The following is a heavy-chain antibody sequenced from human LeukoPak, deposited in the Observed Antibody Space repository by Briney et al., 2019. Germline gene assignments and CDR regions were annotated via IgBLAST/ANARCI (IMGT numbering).Heavy chain of an antibody. Sequence: KPSETLSLTCTVSGGSISSYYWSWIRQPPGKGLEWIGYIYYSGSTNYNPSLKSRVTISVDTSKNQFSLKLSSVTAADTAVYYCTRVKGSSWLFDYWGQGTLVTVSS. D-gene: IGHD6-13*01. CDR2: IYYSGST. J-gene: IGHJ4*02. CDR3: TRVKGSSWLFDY. V-gene: IGHV4-59*08. CDR1: GGSISSYY.